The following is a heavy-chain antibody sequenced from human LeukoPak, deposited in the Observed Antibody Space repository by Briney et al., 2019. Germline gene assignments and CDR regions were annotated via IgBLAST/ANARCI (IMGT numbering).Heavy chain of an antibody. J-gene: IGHJ4*02. Sequence: GGSLRLSCAASGFTISGAWMNWLRLAPGKGLEWIGHIKSKIDGGTTDYAAPVKGRFTISRDDSKNTLFLQLDSLKRDHTATYYCSPGDYGSGTYPLQHWGEGTLVTVSS. D-gene: IGHD3-16*02. CDR1: GFTISGAW. CDR2: IKSKIDGGTT. V-gene: IGHV3-15*01. CDR3: SPGDYGSGTYPLQH.